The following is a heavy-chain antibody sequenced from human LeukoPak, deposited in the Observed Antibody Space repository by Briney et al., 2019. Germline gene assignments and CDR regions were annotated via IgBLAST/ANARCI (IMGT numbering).Heavy chain of an antibody. CDR2: INPKSGGT. CDR1: GYTFTDYY. CDR3: ARDDFSNKNYQLDY. Sequence: VASVKVSCRASGYTFTDYYLNWVRQAPGQGPEWMGWINPKSGGTNYAQKFQGRVTMTRDTSISTAYMELTRLTSDDTAVYYCARDDFSNKNYQLDYWGQGTRVTVSS. D-gene: IGHD3-3*01. V-gene: IGHV1-2*02. J-gene: IGHJ4*02.